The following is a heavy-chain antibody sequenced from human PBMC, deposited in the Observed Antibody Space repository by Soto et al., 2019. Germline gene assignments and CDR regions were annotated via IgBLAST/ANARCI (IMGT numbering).Heavy chain of an antibody. CDR1: GFPLRSYA. Sequence: EVQLLESGGGLVQPGGSLRLSCAASGFPLRSYAMSWVRQAPGKGLEWVSGSSGSDGNTYYADSVKGRFTISRDNSKDTLYLQMNILRAEDTAVYYCAKSDNWNYVLNWGQGTLVTVSS. CDR2: SSGSDGNT. D-gene: IGHD1-7*01. CDR3: AKSDNWNYVLN. J-gene: IGHJ4*02. V-gene: IGHV3-23*01.